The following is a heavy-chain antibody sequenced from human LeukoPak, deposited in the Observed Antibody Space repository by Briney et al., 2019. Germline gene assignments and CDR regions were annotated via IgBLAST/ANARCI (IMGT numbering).Heavy chain of an antibody. CDR1: GFTFNHFG. CDR3: AKDAQRGFDYSNSLEH. V-gene: IGHV3-33*06. Sequence: GRSLRLSCAASGFTFNHFGMHWVRQAPGKGLEWVAVIWSDGSNKFYADSVRGRFTISRDDSRKTVYLQMDRMTAEDTAIYYCAKDAQRGFDYSNSLEHWGQGALVTVSS. J-gene: IGHJ5*02. D-gene: IGHD4-11*01. CDR2: IWSDGSNK.